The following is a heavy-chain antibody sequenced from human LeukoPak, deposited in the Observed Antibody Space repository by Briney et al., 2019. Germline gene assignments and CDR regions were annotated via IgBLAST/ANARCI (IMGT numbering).Heavy chain of an antibody. CDR2: IYYSGST. Sequence: PSETLSLTCTVSGGSISSYYWSWIRQPPGKGLEWIGYIYYSGSTNYNPSLKSRVTISVDTSENQFSLKLSSVTAADTAVYYCAREGSGSWAWYFDYWGQGTLVTVSS. J-gene: IGHJ4*02. V-gene: IGHV4-59*01. CDR1: GGSISSYY. D-gene: IGHD1-26*01. CDR3: AREGSGSWAWYFDY.